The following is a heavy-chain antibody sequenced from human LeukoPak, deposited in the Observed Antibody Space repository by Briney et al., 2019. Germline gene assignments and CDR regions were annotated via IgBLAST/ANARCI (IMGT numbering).Heavy chain of an antibody. CDR2: MYLSGTT. V-gene: IGHV4-4*02. J-gene: IGHJ4*02. D-gene: IGHD3-22*01. Sequence: PSGTLSLTCAVSGGSISSVNLWSWVRQPPGKGLEWIGEMYLSGTTTHNPSLKSRVTISVDRSKNQFSLRLTSVTAADTAVYYCARGGDYYDSSGPIRVWGQGTLVTVSS. CDR3: ARGGDYYDSSGPIRV. CDR1: GGSISSVNL.